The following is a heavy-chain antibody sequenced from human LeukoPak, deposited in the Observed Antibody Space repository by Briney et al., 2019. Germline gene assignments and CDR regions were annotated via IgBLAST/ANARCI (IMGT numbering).Heavy chain of an antibody. Sequence: PSETLSLTCTVSGGSISSTSYYWGWIRQPPGTGLEWIGSIYYSGSTYYNPSLKSRATISVDTSKNQFSLKLSSVTAADTAVYYCARHLGNFRGDAFDIWGQGTMVTVSS. J-gene: IGHJ3*02. CDR3: ARHLGNFRGDAFDI. CDR1: GGSISSTSYY. CDR2: IYYSGST. V-gene: IGHV4-39*01. D-gene: IGHD4-23*01.